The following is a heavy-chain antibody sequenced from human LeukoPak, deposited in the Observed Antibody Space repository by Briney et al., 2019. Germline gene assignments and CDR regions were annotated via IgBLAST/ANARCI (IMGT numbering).Heavy chain of an antibody. Sequence: PSETLSLTCTVSGGSISGYYWSWIRQPAGKGLEWIGRIYTSGSTNYNPSLKSRVTMSVDTSKNQFSLKLSSVTAADTAVYYCARGTALPYYYDSSGHRDSDAFDIWGQGTMVTVSS. V-gene: IGHV4-4*07. D-gene: IGHD3-22*01. CDR3: ARGTALPYYYDSSGHRDSDAFDI. CDR2: IYTSGST. CDR1: GGSISGYY. J-gene: IGHJ3*02.